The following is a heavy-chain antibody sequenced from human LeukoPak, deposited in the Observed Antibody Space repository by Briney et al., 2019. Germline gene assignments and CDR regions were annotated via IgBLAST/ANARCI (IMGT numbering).Heavy chain of an antibody. V-gene: IGHV1-69*04. CDR1: GGTFSSYA. Sequence: SVKVSCKASGGTFSSYAISWVRQAPGQGLEWMGRIIPIFGIANYAQKFRGRVTITADKSTSTAYMELSSLRSEDTAVYYCASNYYDSSGYYGPFDYWGQGTLVTVSS. CDR2: IIPIFGIA. D-gene: IGHD3-22*01. J-gene: IGHJ4*02. CDR3: ASNYYDSSGYYGPFDY.